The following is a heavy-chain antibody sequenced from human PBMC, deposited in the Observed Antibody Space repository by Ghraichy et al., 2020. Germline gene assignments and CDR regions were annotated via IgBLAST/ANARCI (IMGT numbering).Heavy chain of an antibody. Sequence: GESLNISCAASGFTLSTYDLHWVRQTPEKGLEWVSAIGVAGDTWYPDSVKGRFTISRENAKNSFSLQMNNLRAGDTALYYCARARTVQDDALDMWGRGTMVTVFS. CDR3: ARARTVQDDALDM. V-gene: IGHV3-13*01. CDR1: GFTLSTYD. D-gene: IGHD1-1*01. CDR2: IGVAGDT. J-gene: IGHJ3*02.